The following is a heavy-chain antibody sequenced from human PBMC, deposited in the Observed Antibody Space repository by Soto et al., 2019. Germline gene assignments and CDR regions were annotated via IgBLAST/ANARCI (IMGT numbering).Heavy chain of an antibody. Sequence: GESLKISCKCSGYSFTTYWIAWVRQMPGKGLEWVGIIYPGDSDTRYSPSFEGHVTISVDKSISTAFLQWNSMKASDNAIYYCARHSTSAPKDYWGQGTLVTSPQ. CDR1: GYSFTTYW. V-gene: IGHV5-51*01. CDR3: ARHSTSAPKDY. J-gene: IGHJ4*01. D-gene: IGHD3-10*01. CDR2: IYPGDSDT.